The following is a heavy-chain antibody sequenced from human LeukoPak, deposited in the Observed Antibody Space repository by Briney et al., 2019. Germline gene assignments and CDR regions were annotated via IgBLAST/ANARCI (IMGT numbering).Heavy chain of an antibody. CDR1: GGTFSSYA. J-gene: IGHJ6*02. V-gene: IGHV1-69*04. CDR2: IIPILGIA. CDR3: ARAGGGSLTYYYYGMDV. Sequence: SVKVSCKASGGTFSSYAISWVRQAPGQGLEWMGRIIPILGIANYAQKFQGRVTITADKSTSTACMELSSLRFEDTAVYYCARAGGGSLTYYYYGMDVWGQGTTVTVSS. D-gene: IGHD2-15*01.